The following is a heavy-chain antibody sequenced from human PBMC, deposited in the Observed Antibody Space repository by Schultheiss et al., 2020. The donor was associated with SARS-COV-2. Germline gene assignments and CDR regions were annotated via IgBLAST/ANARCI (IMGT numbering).Heavy chain of an antibody. D-gene: IGHD3-9*01. CDR1: GFTFSSYA. Sequence: GGSLRLSCAASGFTFSSYAMHWVRQAPGKGLEWVAVISYDGSNKYYADSVKGRFTISRDNSKNTLYLQMNSLRAEDTAVYYCARDLLRYFDWSYYYYGMDVWGQGTTVTVSS. J-gene: IGHJ6*02. V-gene: IGHV3-30*04. CDR2: ISYDGSNK. CDR3: ARDLLRYFDWSYYYYGMDV.